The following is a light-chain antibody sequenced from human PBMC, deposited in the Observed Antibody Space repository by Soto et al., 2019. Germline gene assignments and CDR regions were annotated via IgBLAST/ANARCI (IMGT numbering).Light chain of an antibody. J-gene: IGKJ1*01. CDR2: DAS. CDR3: QQYNSYSWT. Sequence: DIQMTQSPSTVSASVGDRVTIPCRASQSISSWLAWYQQKPGKAPKLLIYDASSLEGGVPSRFSGSGSGTEFTLTISSLQPDDFATYYCQQYNSYSWTFGQGTKVDIK. CDR1: QSISSW. V-gene: IGKV1-5*01.